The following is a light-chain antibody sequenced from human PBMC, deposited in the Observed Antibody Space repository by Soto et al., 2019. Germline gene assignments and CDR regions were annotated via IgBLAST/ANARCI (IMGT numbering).Light chain of an antibody. Sequence: EIVLTHSPVTLSLSPGERATLSCRASQSVNNNYLAWYQQKPGQAPRLVIYDASSRATGIPDRFSASGSGTDFTLTISRLEPEDFAVYYCQQYTRSPLTFGQGTKVDIK. CDR3: QQYTRSPLT. CDR2: DAS. V-gene: IGKV3-20*01. CDR1: QSVNNNY. J-gene: IGKJ1*01.